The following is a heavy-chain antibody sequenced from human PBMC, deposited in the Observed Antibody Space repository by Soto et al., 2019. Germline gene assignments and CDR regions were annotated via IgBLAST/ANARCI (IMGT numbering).Heavy chain of an antibody. CDR2: INPSGGST. V-gene: IGHV1-46*01. CDR3: ARVSSGWYYDYVWGSYPHYFDY. Sequence: ASVKVSCKASGYSFTSYYMHWVRQAPGQGLEWMGIINPSGGSTSYAQKFQGRVTMTRDTSTSTVYMELSSLRSEDTAVYYCARVSSGWYYDYVWGSYPHYFDYWGQGTLVTVSS. D-gene: IGHD3-16*01. J-gene: IGHJ4*02. CDR1: GYSFTSYY.